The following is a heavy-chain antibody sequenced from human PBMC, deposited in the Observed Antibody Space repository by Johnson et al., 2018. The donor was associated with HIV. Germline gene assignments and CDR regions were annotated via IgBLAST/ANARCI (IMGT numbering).Heavy chain of an antibody. Sequence: QEQLVESGGGLVQPGGSLRLSCAASGFTFSNFGIHWVRQAPGKGPEWVAVISFDGNLKKYADSVKGRFTISRDNSKNTLYLQMNSLRAEDTAVYYCARGDLAAAGNGAFDIWGQGTMVTVSS. V-gene: IGHV3-33*08. CDR2: ISFDGNLK. D-gene: IGHD6-13*01. CDR1: GFTFSNFG. CDR3: ARGDLAAAGNGAFDI. J-gene: IGHJ3*02.